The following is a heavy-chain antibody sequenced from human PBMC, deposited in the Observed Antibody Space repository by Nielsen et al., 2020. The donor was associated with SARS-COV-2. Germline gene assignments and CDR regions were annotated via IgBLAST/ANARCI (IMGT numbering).Heavy chain of an antibody. D-gene: IGHD3-16*01. Sequence: ASVKVSCKASGYTFTSYGISWVRQAPGQGLEWMGWISAYNGNTNYAQKLQGRVTMTTDTSTSTAYMELRSLRSDDTAVYYCATSPPQVVGGWFDPWGQGTLVTVSS. CDR3: ATSPPQVVGGWFDP. CDR1: GYTFTSYG. CDR2: ISAYNGNT. V-gene: IGHV1-18*01. J-gene: IGHJ5*02.